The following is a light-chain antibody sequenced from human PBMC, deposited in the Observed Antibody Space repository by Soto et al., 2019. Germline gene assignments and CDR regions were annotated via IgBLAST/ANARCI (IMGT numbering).Light chain of an antibody. J-gene: IGKJ4*01. Sequence: DSQMTQSPSTLAASVGDRVTITCRASQSVSTWLAWYQQKPGKPPKLLIYKASILQSGVSSPFSGSGSGTDFTLTISGLQPDDFATYYCQQYDRYPVTFGGGTKVEVK. CDR3: QQYDRYPVT. CDR1: QSVSTW. CDR2: KAS. V-gene: IGKV1-5*03.